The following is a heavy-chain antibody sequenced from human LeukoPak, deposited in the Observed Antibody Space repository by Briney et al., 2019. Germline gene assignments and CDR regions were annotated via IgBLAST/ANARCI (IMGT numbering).Heavy chain of an antibody. CDR2: ISGSGAST. CDR3: AKGRGSPYYFEY. CDR1: GFTFSSFA. J-gene: IGHJ4*02. V-gene: IGHV3-23*01. D-gene: IGHD1-26*01. Sequence: GGSLRLSCAASGFTFSSFAMTWVRQAPGKGLEWVSAISGSGASTYYADSGKGRFTISRDNSKNTLYLQMNSLRAEDTAVYYCAKGRGSPYYFEYWGQGTLVTVSS.